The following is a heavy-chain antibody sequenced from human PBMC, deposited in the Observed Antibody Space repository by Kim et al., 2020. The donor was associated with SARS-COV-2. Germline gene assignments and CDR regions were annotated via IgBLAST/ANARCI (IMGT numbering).Heavy chain of an antibody. Sequence: SETLSLTCIVSGDSISRYYWNWIRQPPGKGLEWIGYISYSGSTNYNPSLKSRITISADSSKNQFSLNLNSVTAADTAVYYCARLRGSQLDYWGQGTLVTV. CDR1: GDSISRYY. D-gene: IGHD3-16*01. J-gene: IGHJ4*02. CDR3: ARLRGSQLDY. CDR2: ISYSGST. V-gene: IGHV4-59*08.